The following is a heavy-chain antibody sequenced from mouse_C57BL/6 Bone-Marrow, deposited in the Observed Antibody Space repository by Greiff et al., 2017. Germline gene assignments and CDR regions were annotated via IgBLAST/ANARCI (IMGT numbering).Heavy chain of an antibody. CDR2: IYPGDGDT. CDR1: GYAFSSSW. CDR3: ARKLGGVYYAMDY. J-gene: IGHJ4*01. V-gene: IGHV1-82*01. D-gene: IGHD4-1*01. Sequence: VQRVESGPELVKPGASVKISCKASGYAFSSSWMNWVKQRPGKGLEWIGRIYPGDGDTNYNGKFKGKATLTADNSSSTAYMQLSSLTSEDSAVYFCARKLGGVYYAMDYWGQGTSVTVSS.